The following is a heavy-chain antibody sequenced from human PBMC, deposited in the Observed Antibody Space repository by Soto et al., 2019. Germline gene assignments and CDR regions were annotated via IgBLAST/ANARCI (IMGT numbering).Heavy chain of an antibody. Sequence: GASVKVSCKASGYSFTGYSMHWVRQAPGQGLEWMGWISPYNGDTNYAQKLQGRVTMTTDTSTSTAYMELRSLTSDDTAVYYCARYIAVAGTWRVDYWGQGTLVTVSS. CDR2: ISPYNGDT. D-gene: IGHD6-19*01. CDR3: ARYIAVAGTWRVDY. CDR1: GYSFTGYS. J-gene: IGHJ4*02. V-gene: IGHV1-18*01.